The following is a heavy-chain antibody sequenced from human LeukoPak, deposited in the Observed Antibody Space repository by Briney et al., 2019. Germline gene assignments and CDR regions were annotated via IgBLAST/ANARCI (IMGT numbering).Heavy chain of an antibody. V-gene: IGHV4-4*07. D-gene: IGHD2-15*01. CDR2: IYSSGST. Sequence: SETLSLTCTVSGGSMSYYYWSCIRQPAGKGLEWIGHIYSSGSTNCNLSLKSRVTMPVDTSTNRVSLKLSSVTAADTAVYYCARGSGPYYYYYMDVWGKGTTVTVSS. CDR1: GGSMSYYY. J-gene: IGHJ6*03. CDR3: ARGSGPYYYYYMDV.